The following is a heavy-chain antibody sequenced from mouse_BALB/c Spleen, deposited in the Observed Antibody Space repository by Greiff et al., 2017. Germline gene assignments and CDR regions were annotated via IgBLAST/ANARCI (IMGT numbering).Heavy chain of an antibody. CDR1: GFTFSDFY. Sequence: EVKVVESGGGLVQPGGSLRISCATSGFTFSDFYMEWVRQPPGKRLEWFAASRNKANDYTTEYSASVKGRFIVSRYTSQSILYLQMNALRAEDTAIYYCERDGDYYGYGYFDVWGAGTTVTVSS. J-gene: IGHJ1*01. CDR3: ERDGDYYGYGYFDV. CDR2: SRNKANDYTT. D-gene: IGHD1-1*01. V-gene: IGHV7-1*02.